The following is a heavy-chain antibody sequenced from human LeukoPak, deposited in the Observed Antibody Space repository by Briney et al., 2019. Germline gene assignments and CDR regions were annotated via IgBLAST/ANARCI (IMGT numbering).Heavy chain of an antibody. CDR1: GDSVSGNSTA. J-gene: IGHJ3*01. CDR2: TYYRSRWYN. Sequence: SQTLSLICAISGDSVSGNSTAYNWIRQSPSRGLEWLGRTYYRSRWYNDYAVSVKSRITINPDTSKNQLSLQLNSVTPDDTAVYYCARGGQGDGYSADEAFDFWGQGTMVTVSS. V-gene: IGHV6-1*01. D-gene: IGHD5-24*01. CDR3: ARGGQGDGYSADEAFDF.